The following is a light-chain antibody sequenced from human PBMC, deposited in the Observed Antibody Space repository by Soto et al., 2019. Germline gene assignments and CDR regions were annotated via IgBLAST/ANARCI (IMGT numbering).Light chain of an antibody. V-gene: IGLV2-23*01. CDR2: EGT. Sequence: QSVLTQPASVSGSPGQSITITCNGTNNLVSWYQLHPGKGPKVVVYEGTKRPSGVSNRFSSSNSGGTASLTISGLQAEDEASYFCCAYVGARSYVFGPGTKVTGL. CDR3: CAYVGARSYV. CDR1: NNL. J-gene: IGLJ1*01.